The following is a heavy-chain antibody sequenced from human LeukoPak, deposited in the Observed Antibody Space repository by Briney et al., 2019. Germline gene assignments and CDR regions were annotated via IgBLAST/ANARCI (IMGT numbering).Heavy chain of an antibody. Sequence: SQTLSLTCTVSGGSISSGGYYWSWIRQHPGKGLEWIGYIYYSGSTYYNPSLKSRVTISVDTSKNQFSLKLSSVTAADTAVYYCASGGYSYGSDWFDPWGQGTLVTVSS. CDR2: IYYSGST. J-gene: IGHJ5*02. V-gene: IGHV4-31*03. CDR3: ASGGYSYGSDWFDP. CDR1: GGSISSGGYY. D-gene: IGHD5-18*01.